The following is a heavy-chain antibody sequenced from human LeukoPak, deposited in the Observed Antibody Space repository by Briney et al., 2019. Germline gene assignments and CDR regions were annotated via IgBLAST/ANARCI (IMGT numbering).Heavy chain of an antibody. CDR2: IHTADSDT. CDR1: GYSFTSYW. D-gene: IGHD3-10*01. Sequence: GESLRISCKGSGYSFTSYWIGWVRQMPGKGLEWMGIIHTADSDTKYSPSFQGQVTILVDKSISTAYLQWSSLKASDTAMYYCARRRYYEGTDLRADYWGQGTQVTVSS. V-gene: IGHV5-51*01. J-gene: IGHJ4*02. CDR3: ARRRYYEGTDLRADY.